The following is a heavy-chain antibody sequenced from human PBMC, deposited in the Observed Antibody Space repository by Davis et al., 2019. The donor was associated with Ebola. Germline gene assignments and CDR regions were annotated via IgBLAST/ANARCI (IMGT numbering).Heavy chain of an antibody. CDR2: IYYSGST. Sequence: LRLSCAVSGGSISSGGYSWSWIRQPPGKGLEWIGYIYYSGSTYYNPSLKSRVTISVDTSKNQFSLKLSSVTAADTAVYYCASGYSYGRSDYWGQGTLVTVSS. CDR1: GGSISSGGYS. J-gene: IGHJ4*02. V-gene: IGHV4-30-4*07. D-gene: IGHD5-18*01. CDR3: ASGYSYGRSDY.